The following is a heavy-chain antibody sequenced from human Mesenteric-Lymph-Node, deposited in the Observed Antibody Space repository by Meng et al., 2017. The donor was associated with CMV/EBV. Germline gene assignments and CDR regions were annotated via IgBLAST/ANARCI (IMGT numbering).Heavy chain of an antibody. V-gene: IGHV3-74*01. D-gene: IGHD5-12*01. CDR3: VKDGGYDFAFDV. J-gene: IGHJ3*01. CDR1: GFTINVHW. CDR2: SDTDGTST. Sequence: GESLKIFCAASGFTINVHWMHLVRQGPGKGLVWVSRSDTDGTSTSYADSVKGRFTVSRDNAKNTVFLQMNSLRVEDTAVYYCVKDGGYDFAFDVWGQGTMVTVSS.